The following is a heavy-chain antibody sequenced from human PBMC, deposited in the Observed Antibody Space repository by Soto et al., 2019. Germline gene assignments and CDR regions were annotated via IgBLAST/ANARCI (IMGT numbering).Heavy chain of an antibody. Sequence: QVQLVESGGGVVQPGRSLRLSCGASGFTFSSYGMHWVRQAPVKGLEWGAGIWYAGSNKYYADSVKGRFTISRDNSKNTLDLQMNSLRAADTAVYYCARDGYCSGGTCYSVPVFDYWGQGTLVTVSS. D-gene: IGHD2-15*01. CDR3: ARDGYCSGGTCYSVPVFDY. J-gene: IGHJ4*02. CDR2: IWYAGSNK. V-gene: IGHV3-33*01. CDR1: GFTFSSYG.